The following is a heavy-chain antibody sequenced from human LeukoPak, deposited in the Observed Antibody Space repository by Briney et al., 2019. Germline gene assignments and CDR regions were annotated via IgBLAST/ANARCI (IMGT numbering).Heavy chain of an antibody. Sequence: ASVKVSCKTSGYPFSDYYIHWIRQASGQGLESMGWINPKNGDTKYAQRSQGRLTITMDTSIDTVYMELRSLRYDDTAVYYCARLSALWGQGTLVTVSS. CDR2: INPKNGDT. CDR1: GYPFSDYY. CDR3: ARLSAL. V-gene: IGHV1-2*02. J-gene: IGHJ4*02.